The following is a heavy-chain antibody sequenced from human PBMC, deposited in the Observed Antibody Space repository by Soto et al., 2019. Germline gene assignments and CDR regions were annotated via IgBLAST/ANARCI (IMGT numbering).Heavy chain of an antibody. CDR1: GFTFSSYW. CDR3: ARGGLVRDFDI. CDR2: IKKDGSKK. D-gene: IGHD6-19*01. V-gene: IGHV3-7*01. Sequence: GGSLRLSCAASGFTFSSYWMSWVRQAPGKGLEWVSNIKKDGSKKYYVDSVKGRFTITRDNAKNSLYLQMNSLRAEDTAVYYCARGGLVRDFDIWGQGTMVNVSS. J-gene: IGHJ3*02.